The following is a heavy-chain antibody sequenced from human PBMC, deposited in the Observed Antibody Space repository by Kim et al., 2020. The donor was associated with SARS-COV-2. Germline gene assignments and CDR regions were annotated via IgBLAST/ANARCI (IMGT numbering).Heavy chain of an antibody. D-gene: IGHD6-19*01. CDR1: GGSISSYY. Sequence: SETLSLTCTVSGGSISSYYWSWIRQPPGKGLEWIGYIYYSGSTNYNPSLKSRVTISVDTSKNQFSLKLSAVTAADTAVYYCARVRGAGYSSGWYYYYYYMDVWGKGTTVTVSS. V-gene: IGHV4-59*12. CDR2: IYYSGST. CDR3: ARVRGAGYSSGWYYYYYYMDV. J-gene: IGHJ6*03.